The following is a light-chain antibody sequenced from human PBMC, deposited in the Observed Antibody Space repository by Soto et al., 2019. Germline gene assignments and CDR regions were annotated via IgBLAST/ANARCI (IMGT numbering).Light chain of an antibody. V-gene: IGKV1-5*01. CDR2: DAS. CDR1: QTISSW. J-gene: IGKJ1*01. CDR3: QQYTNTNNPWM. Sequence: DVQMNQSPSTLSASIRDRVTITCRASQTISSWLAWYQQKPGKAPELLIYDASSLESGVPSRFSGSGSGTEFTLIISGLQPEDSATYYCQQYTNTNNPWMFGQGTNVDI.